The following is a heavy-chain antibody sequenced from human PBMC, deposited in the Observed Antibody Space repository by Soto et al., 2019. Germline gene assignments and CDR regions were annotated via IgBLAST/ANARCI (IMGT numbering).Heavy chain of an antibody. V-gene: IGHV4-30-4*01. J-gene: IGHJ3*02. Sequence: SETLSLTCTVSGGSISSGDYYWSWIRQPPGKGLEWIGYIYYSGSTYYNPSLKSRVTISVDTSKNQFSLRLSSVTAADTAVYFCARLPTMDHDAFDICGQGKMVT. CDR2: IYYSGST. D-gene: IGHD3-10*01. CDR3: ARLPTMDHDAFDI. CDR1: GGSISSGDYY.